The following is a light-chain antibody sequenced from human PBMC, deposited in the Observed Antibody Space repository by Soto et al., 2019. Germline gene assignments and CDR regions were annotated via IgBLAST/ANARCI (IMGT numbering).Light chain of an antibody. Sequence: EIVMTQSPGTLSVSAGERAPLPCQASQSVSSNLAWYQQKPGQAPRLLISDASTRATGIPARFSGSGSGTEFTLTGSSLQSEDFAVYYCQQYIKWPITFGQGTRLEIK. V-gene: IGKV3-15*01. J-gene: IGKJ5*01. CDR2: DAS. CDR1: QSVSSN. CDR3: QQYIKWPIT.